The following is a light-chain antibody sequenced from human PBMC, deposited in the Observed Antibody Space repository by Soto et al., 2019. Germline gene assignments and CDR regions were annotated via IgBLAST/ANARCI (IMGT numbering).Light chain of an antibody. Sequence: QSVLTQPASVSGSPGQSITISCTGTSSDVGGYNYVSWYQQHPGKAPKFMISEVSNRPSGVSNRFSGSKSGNTASLTISGLQAEDEADYYCSSYTSSSTPLVFGTGTKLTVL. J-gene: IGLJ1*01. V-gene: IGLV2-14*01. CDR2: EVS. CDR1: SSDVGGYNY. CDR3: SSYTSSSTPLV.